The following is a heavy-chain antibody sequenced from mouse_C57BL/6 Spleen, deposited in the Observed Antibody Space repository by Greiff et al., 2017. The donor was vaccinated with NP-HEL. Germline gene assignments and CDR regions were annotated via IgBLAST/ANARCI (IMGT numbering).Heavy chain of an antibody. D-gene: IGHD1-1*01. CDR1: GFTFSSYA. V-gene: IGHV5-9-1*02. J-gene: IGHJ4*01. CDR2: ISSGGDYI. CDR3: TRGITTVVATGDAMDY. Sequence: EVQGVESGEGLVKPGGSLKLSCAASGFTFSSYAMSWVRQTPEKRLEWVAYISSGGDYIYYDDTVKGRFTISRDNARNTLYLQMSSLKSEDTAMYYWTRGITTVVATGDAMDYWGQGTSVTVSS.